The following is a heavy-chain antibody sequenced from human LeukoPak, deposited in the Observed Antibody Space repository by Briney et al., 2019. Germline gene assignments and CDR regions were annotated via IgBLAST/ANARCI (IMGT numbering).Heavy chain of an antibody. V-gene: IGHV3-66*01. D-gene: IGHD6-13*01. CDR1: GFTFSNYA. Sequence: GGSLRLSCAASGFTFSNYAMSWVRQAPVKGLDWVSVIYSGGTTYYADSVKGRSTISRDTSKNTLYLQMNSLRAEDTAVYYCAARIAAAGITTDYYGMDVWGQGTTVTVSS. CDR2: IYSGGTT. J-gene: IGHJ6*02. CDR3: AARIAAAGITTDYYGMDV.